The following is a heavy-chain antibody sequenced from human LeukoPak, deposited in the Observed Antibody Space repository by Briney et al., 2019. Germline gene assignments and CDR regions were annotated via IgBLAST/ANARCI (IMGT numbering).Heavy chain of an antibody. CDR3: ARADCSSASCFAVFDH. Sequence: GGSLRLSCAASGFDFHTFEMNWVRQAPGKRLEWVSRIGSSGRTTYYADSVKGRFTISRDNANTSLYLQMNSLGAEDTAVYYCARADCSSASCFAVFDHRGQGALVTVSS. CDR2: IGSSGRTT. CDR1: GFDFHTFE. J-gene: IGHJ4*02. D-gene: IGHD2-2*01. V-gene: IGHV3-48*03.